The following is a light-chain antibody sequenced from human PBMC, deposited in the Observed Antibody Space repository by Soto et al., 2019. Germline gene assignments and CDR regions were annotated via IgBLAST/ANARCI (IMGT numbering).Light chain of an antibody. Sequence: EIVLTQPPGTLSLSPGERATLSCRASQRISNNYLAWYQQQPGQAPRLLIYGAYSRAAGIPDRFSGSGSGTDFTFTISRLEPEDFAVYYCHQYSGSDRTFGQGTKVEIK. CDR2: GAY. V-gene: IGKV3-20*01. J-gene: IGKJ1*01. CDR1: QRISNNY. CDR3: HQYSGSDRT.